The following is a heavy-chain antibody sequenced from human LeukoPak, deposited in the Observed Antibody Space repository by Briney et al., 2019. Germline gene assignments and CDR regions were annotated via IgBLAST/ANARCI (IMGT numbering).Heavy chain of an antibody. D-gene: IGHD6-13*01. V-gene: IGHV4-59*01. CDR1: GGSISSYY. CDR3: ARGLMMAVAGRGEFHY. CDR2: IYYSGST. J-gene: IGHJ4*02. Sequence: PSETLSLTCTVPGGSISSYYWSWIRQPPGKGLEWIGYIYYSGSTNYNPSLKSRVTISVDTSKNQFSLKLSSVTAADTAVYYCARGLMMAVAGRGEFHYWGQGTLVTVSS.